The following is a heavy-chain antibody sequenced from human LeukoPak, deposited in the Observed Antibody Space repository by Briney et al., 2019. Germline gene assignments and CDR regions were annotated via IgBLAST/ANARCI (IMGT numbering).Heavy chain of an antibody. CDR3: ARGAVYSGYYYVRPNNWFDP. J-gene: IGHJ5*02. CDR1: GYTFTSYY. Sequence: ASVKVSCKASGYTFTSYYMHWVRQAPGQGLEWMGIINPSGGSTSYAQKFQGRVTMTRDTSTSTVYMELSSLRSEDTAVYYCARGAVYSGYYYVRPNNWFDPWGQGTLATVSS. D-gene: IGHD3-22*01. V-gene: IGHV1-46*01. CDR2: INPSGGST.